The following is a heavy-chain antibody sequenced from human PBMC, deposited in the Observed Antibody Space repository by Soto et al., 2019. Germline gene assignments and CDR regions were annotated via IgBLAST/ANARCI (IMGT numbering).Heavy chain of an antibody. V-gene: IGHV3-30*18. Sequence: QVQLVESGGGVVQPGRSLRLSCAASGFTFSSYGMHWVRQAPGKGLEWVAVISYDGSNKYYADSVKGRFTISRDNSKNTLYLQMNSLRAEDTAVYYCAKSGWRGGDWGAYWGQGTLVTVSS. J-gene: IGHJ4*02. CDR2: ISYDGSNK. CDR1: GFTFSSYG. D-gene: IGHD2-21*01. CDR3: AKSGWRGGDWGAY.